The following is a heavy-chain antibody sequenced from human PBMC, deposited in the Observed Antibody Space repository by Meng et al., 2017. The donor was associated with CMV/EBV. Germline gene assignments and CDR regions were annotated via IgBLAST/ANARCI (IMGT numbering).Heavy chain of an antibody. Sequence: SETLSLTCAVSGASVSRGYYWAWIRQPPGKRLEWIGSIADSRNTYYTPSLQSRVTIAVDTSKNQFSLKLTSVTAADTAVYYCARGSGSSPVDYWGQGTLVTVSS. CDR3: ARGSGSSPVDY. J-gene: IGHJ4*02. CDR1: GASVSRGYY. D-gene: IGHD1-26*01. CDR2: IADSRNT. V-gene: IGHV4-38-2*01.